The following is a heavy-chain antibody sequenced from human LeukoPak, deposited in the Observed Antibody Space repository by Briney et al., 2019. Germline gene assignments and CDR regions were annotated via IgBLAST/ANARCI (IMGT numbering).Heavy chain of an antibody. CDR3: ASSLYGSGSLTRMDV. D-gene: IGHD3-10*01. Sequence: KPSETLSLTCTVSGGSVSSSSNKWSWIRQPPGKGLEWIGDISYSGSASYNPSLRSRVTISVDTSTNQFSLTLGSVTAADTAVYYCASSLYGSGSLTRMDVWGQGTTVTVSS. CDR2: ISYSGSA. CDR1: GGSVSSSSNK. J-gene: IGHJ6*02. V-gene: IGHV4-61*01.